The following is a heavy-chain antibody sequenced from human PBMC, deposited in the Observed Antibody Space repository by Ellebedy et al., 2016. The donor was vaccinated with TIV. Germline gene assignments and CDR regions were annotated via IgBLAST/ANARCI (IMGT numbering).Heavy chain of an antibody. CDR2: IKEDGSDI. CDR1: GFTFKNYW. CDR3: ARNGANFDY. D-gene: IGHD4/OR15-4a*01. J-gene: IGHJ4*02. Sequence: GGSLRLSCAASGFTFKNYWMSWVRQAPGKGLEWVANIKEDGSDIHYVDFVKGRFTISRDNANNSLYLQMNSLRAEDTAVYYCARNGANFDYWGQGTRVTVSS. V-gene: IGHV3-7*01.